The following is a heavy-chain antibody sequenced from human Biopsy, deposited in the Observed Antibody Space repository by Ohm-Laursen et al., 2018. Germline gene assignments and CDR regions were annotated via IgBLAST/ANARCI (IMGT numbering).Heavy chain of an antibody. D-gene: IGHD2-8*01. J-gene: IGHJ4*02. CDR3: AKCMTGGSNYYFHH. CDR1: GFTFSSYG. V-gene: IGHV3-33*06. Sequence: LSCAASGFTFSSYGMHWVRQAPGKGLEWGAAIWYDGSNKNYADSVKGRFTISRDNSKNTLYLQMNSLRGEDTAVYYCAKCMTGGSNYYFHHCGQGTLVTVSS. CDR2: IWYDGSNK.